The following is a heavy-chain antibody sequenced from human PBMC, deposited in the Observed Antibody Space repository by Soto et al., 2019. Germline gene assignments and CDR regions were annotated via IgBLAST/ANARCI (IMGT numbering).Heavy chain of an antibody. CDR1: GGSFSGYY. J-gene: IGHJ5*02. V-gene: IGHV4-34*01. CDR3: AGGDVSSPYIVRFGP. D-gene: IGHD3-16*01. CDR2: INHSGST. Sequence: SETLSLTCAVYGGSFSGYYWSWIRQPPGKGLEWIGEINHSGSTNYNPSLKSRVTISVDTSKNQFSLKLSSVTAADTAVYYCAGGDVSSPYIVRFGPWGQGTLVTVSS.